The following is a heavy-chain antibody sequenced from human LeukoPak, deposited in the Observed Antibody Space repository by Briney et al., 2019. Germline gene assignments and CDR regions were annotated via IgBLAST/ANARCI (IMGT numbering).Heavy chain of an antibody. CDR3: TTGPY. CDR2: TRNKANSYTT. V-gene: IGHV3-72*01. J-gene: IGHJ4*02. Sequence: GRSLRLSCAASGFTFSDHYMDWVRQAPGKGLEWVGRTRNKANSYTTEYAASVKGRFTISRDDSKNSLYLQMNSLKTEDTAVYYCTTGPYWGQGTLVTVSS. CDR1: GFTFSDHY.